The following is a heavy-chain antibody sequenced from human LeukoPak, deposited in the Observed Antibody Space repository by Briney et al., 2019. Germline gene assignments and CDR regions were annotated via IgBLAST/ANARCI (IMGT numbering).Heavy chain of an antibody. CDR2: IYHSGST. CDR1: GGSISSGGYS. D-gene: IGHD1-1*01. J-gene: IGHJ6*02. Sequence: TLSFTCAVSGGSISSGGYSWSWIRQPPGKGLEWIGYIYHSGSTYYNPSLKSRVTISVDRSKNQFSLKLSSVTAADTAVYYCARVAGTRNYYYYGMDVWGQGTTVTVSS. CDR3: ARVAGTRNYYYYGMDV. V-gene: IGHV4-30-2*01.